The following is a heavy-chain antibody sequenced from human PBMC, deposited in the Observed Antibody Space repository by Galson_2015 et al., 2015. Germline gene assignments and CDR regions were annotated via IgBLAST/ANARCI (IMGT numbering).Heavy chain of an antibody. CDR3: ARDANRGGEFDY. D-gene: IGHD1-14*01. V-gene: IGHV3-7*03. J-gene: IGHJ4*02. Sequence: SLRLSCAASGFIFRNYWMVWVRQTPEKGLQWVAKIKYDGSQTFYVDSVKARFTISRDNAENSLDLQMNSLRADDTAVYYCARDANRGGEFDYWGQGALVTISS. CDR1: GFIFRNYW. CDR2: IKYDGSQT.